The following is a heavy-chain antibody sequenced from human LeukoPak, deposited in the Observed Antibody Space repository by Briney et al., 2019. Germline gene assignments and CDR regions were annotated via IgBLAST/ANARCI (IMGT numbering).Heavy chain of an antibody. V-gene: IGHV3-48*03. CDR2: ISSSGNTK. Sequence: PGGSLRLSCAAPEFTFSNYEMKWVGQAPGKGLEWVAYISSSGNTKYYADSVRGRFTISRDNAKNSLYLQMNSLRAEDTAVYYCVLGGLYVVVTVEKYYYGMDVWGKATTVTVSS. CDR1: EFTFSNYE. CDR3: VLGGLYVVVTVEKYYYGMDV. J-gene: IGHJ6*04. D-gene: IGHD2-21*02.